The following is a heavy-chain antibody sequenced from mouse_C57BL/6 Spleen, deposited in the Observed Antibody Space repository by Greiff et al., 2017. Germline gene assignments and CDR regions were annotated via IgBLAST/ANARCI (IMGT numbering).Heavy chain of an antibody. CDR3: ASSGDYAMDY. J-gene: IGHJ4*01. CDR1: GFTFTDYY. D-gene: IGHD4-1*01. V-gene: IGHV7-3*01. Sequence: EVKLMESGGGLVQPGGSLSLSCAASGFTFTDYYMSWVRQPPGKGLEWLGFIRNKANGYTTEYSASVKGRFTISRDNSQSILYLQMNALRAEDSATYYCASSGDYAMDYWGQGTSVTVSS. CDR2: IRNKANGYTT.